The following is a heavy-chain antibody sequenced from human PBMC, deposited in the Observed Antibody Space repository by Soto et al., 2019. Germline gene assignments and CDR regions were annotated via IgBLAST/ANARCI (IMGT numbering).Heavy chain of an antibody. Sequence: QVQLVQSGAEVKKPGASVKVSCKASGYTFTNYGINWVRQAPGLGLEWMGWISAYNGNIKLAQKIQGRVTMTTDTSTSTAYLELRSLRFDDTAVYYCARGGCSWSAEYFQYWGQGTLLAVSS. D-gene: IGHD6-13*01. V-gene: IGHV1-18*01. J-gene: IGHJ1*01. CDR2: ISAYNGNI. CDR3: ARGGCSWSAEYFQY. CDR1: GYTFTNYG.